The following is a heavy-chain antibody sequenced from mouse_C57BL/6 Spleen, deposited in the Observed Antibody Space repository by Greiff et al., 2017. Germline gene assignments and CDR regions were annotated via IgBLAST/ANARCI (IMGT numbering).Heavy chain of an antibody. V-gene: IGHV1-55*01. CDR1: GYTFTSYW. CDR2: IYPGSGST. J-gene: IGHJ2*01. CDR3: ASRDDYYGTFY. Sequence: QVQLQQPGAELVKPGASVKMSCKASGYTFTSYWITWVKQRPGQGLEWIGDIYPGSGSTNYNEKFKSKDTLTVDTSSSTAYMQLSSLTSEDSAVYYCASRDDYYGTFYWGQGTTLTVSS. D-gene: IGHD1-1*01.